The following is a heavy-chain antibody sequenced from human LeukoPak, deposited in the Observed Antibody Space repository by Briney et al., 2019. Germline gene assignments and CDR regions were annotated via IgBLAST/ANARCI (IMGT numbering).Heavy chain of an antibody. V-gene: IGHV3-11*03. D-gene: IGHD3-9*01. Sequence: GGSLRLSCAASGFTLSDYYMSWIRQAPGKGLEWVSYISSSSSYTNYADSVKGRFTISRDNAKNSLYLQTNSLRAEDTAVYYYARIEVGDFDLFLRPNLFDPCGQGTLVTVSS. J-gene: IGHJ5*02. CDR1: GFTLSDYY. CDR2: ISSSSSYT. CDR3: ARIEVGDFDLFLRPNLFDP.